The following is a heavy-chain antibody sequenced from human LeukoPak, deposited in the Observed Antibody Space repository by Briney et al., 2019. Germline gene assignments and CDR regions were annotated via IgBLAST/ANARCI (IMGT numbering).Heavy chain of an antibody. CDR3: AKPYSSGWYFGIPGDYFDY. Sequence: GRSLRLSCAASGFTFSSYGMHWVRQAPGKGLEWVAVISYDGSNKYYADSVKGRFTISRDNSKNTLYLQMNSLRAEDTAVYYCAKPYSSGWYFGIPGDYFDYWGQGTLVTVSS. V-gene: IGHV3-30*18. CDR1: GFTFSSYG. D-gene: IGHD6-19*01. J-gene: IGHJ4*02. CDR2: ISYDGSNK.